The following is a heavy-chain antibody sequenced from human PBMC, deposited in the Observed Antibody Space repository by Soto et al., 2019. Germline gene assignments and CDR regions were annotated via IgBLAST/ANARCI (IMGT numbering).Heavy chain of an antibody. CDR3: ARDHDSSGYSPRGAFDI. CDR1: GYTFTSYG. J-gene: IGHJ3*02. V-gene: IGHV1-18*01. D-gene: IGHD3-22*01. CDR2: ISAYNGNT. Sequence: QVQLVQSGAEVKKPGASVKVSCKASGYTFTSYGISWVRQAPGQGLEWMGWISAYNGNTNYAQKLQGRVTMTTDTSTSTAYMELRSLRSDDTAVYYCARDHDSSGYSPRGAFDIWGQGTMVTVSS.